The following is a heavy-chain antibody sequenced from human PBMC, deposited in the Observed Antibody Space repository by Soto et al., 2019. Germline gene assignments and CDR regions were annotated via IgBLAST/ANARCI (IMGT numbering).Heavy chain of an antibody. D-gene: IGHD1-26*01. Sequence: SVKVSCKASGGTFRSYGINWVRQAPGQGLEWMGGTVPSYGTANYAQKFQGRLTITADTSASTAYMELSSLRYEDTAVYYCARSVDVGALYYGMDVWGQGTTVTVSS. V-gene: IGHV1-69*06. CDR1: GGTFRSYG. J-gene: IGHJ6*02. CDR3: ARSVDVGALYYGMDV. CDR2: TVPSYGTA.